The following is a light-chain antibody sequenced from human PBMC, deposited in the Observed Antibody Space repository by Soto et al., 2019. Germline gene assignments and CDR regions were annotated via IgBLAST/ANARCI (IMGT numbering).Light chain of an antibody. CDR3: CLYVGGRTYV. Sequence: QSALTQPASVSGSPGQSITISCTGTVGLVSWYQQHPGKVPKLIIYDDTKRPSGVSSRFSCSKSGNTASLTISGLQTEDEADYYCCLYVGGRTYVFGTGTKVTVL. CDR2: DDT. CDR1: VGL. V-gene: IGLV2-23*01. J-gene: IGLJ1*01.